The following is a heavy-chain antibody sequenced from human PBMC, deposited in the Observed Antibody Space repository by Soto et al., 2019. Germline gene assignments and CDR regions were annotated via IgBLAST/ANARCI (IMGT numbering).Heavy chain of an antibody. CDR3: AREPLI. CDR2: IYYSGST. D-gene: IGHD3-9*01. CDR1: GGSISSGGYY. V-gene: IGHV4-31*03. Sequence: QVQLQESGPGLVKPSQTLSLTCTVSGGSISSGGYYWSWIRQHPGKGLEWMGHIYYSGSTHYTPSLTTRVTIPEDTSKHQCSLKLSSVTAADTAVYYCAREPLIWGQGTLVTVSS. J-gene: IGHJ1*01.